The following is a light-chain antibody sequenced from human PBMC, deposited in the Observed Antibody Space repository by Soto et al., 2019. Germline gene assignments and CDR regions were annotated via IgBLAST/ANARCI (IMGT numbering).Light chain of an antibody. V-gene: IGKV3-15*01. CDR2: GAS. J-gene: IGKJ1*01. CDR3: QQYNDWPPT. Sequence: EIVMTHSPSTLSASPLERATLSCMASQSVRSNLAWYQQKPGRAPRLLIYGASTRATGIPARFSGSGSGTEFTLSIGSLQSEDFAVYYCQQYNDWPPTFGQGTKVDIK. CDR1: QSVRSN.